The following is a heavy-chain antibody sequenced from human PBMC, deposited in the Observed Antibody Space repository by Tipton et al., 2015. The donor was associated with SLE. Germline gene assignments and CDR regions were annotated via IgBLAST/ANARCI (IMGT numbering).Heavy chain of an antibody. Sequence: TLSLTCTVSGGSFSGYYWSWIRQPPGKGLEWIGEINHSGSTNYNPSLKSRVTISVDTSKNQFSLKLSSVTAADTAVYYCARAPEGSGSYHDYWGQGTLVTVSS. CDR3: ARAPEGSGSYHDY. D-gene: IGHD3-10*01. CDR1: GGSFSGYY. J-gene: IGHJ4*02. CDR2: INHSGST. V-gene: IGHV4-34*01.